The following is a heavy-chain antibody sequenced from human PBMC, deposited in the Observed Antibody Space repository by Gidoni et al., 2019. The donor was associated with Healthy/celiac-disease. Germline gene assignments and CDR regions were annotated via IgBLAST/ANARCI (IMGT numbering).Heavy chain of an antibody. J-gene: IGHJ3*02. CDR1: GFTFSRYR. D-gene: IGHD3-22*01. V-gene: IGHV3-21*01. CDR2: ISSSSSYI. Sequence: EVQLVESGGGLVKPGVSLRLYCAASGFTFSRYRMNWVRQAPGQGLEWVSSISSSSSYIYYADSVKGRFTISRDNAKNSLYLQMNSLSAEDTAVYYCARDLYYDSSGYYPDAFDIWGQGTMVTVSS. CDR3: ARDLYYDSSGYYPDAFDI.